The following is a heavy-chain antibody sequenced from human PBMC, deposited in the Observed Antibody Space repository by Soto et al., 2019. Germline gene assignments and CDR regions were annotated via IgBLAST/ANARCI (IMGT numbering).Heavy chain of an antibody. CDR1: GFTFDDYA. CDR3: AKDFSGYDTDAFDI. Sequence: PGGSLRLSCAASGFTFDDYAMHWVRQAPGKGLEWVSGISWNSGSIGYADSVKGRFTISRDNAKNSLYLQMNSLRAEDTALYYCAKDFSGYDTDAFDIWGQGTMVTVSS. J-gene: IGHJ3*02. CDR2: ISWNSGSI. D-gene: IGHD5-12*01. V-gene: IGHV3-9*01.